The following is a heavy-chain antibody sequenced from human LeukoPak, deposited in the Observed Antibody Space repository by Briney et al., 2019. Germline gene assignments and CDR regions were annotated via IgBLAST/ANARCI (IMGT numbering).Heavy chain of an antibody. D-gene: IGHD4-17*01. J-gene: IGHJ4*02. CDR3: VKDPRWGDYVHGDY. CDR2: ISSNGGST. CDR1: GFTFSSYA. Sequence: GGPRRLSCSASGFTFSSYAMHWVRQAPGKGLEYVSAISSNGGSTYYADSVKGRFTISRDNSKNTLYLQMSSLRAEDTAVYYCVKDPRWGDYVHGDYWGQGTLVTVSS. V-gene: IGHV3-64D*06.